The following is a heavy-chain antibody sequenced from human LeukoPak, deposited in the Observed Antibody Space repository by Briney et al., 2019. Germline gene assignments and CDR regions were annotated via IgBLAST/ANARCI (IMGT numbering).Heavy chain of an antibody. Sequence: GASVKVSCKASGYTFTSYGISWVRQAPGQGLEWMGWISAYNGNTNYAQKLQGRVTMTTDTSTSTAYMELRSLRSDDTAVYYCARVGSSKKASYYYYYMDVWGKGTTVTVSS. V-gene: IGHV1-18*01. D-gene: IGHD6-13*01. J-gene: IGHJ6*03. CDR2: ISAYNGNT. CDR3: ARVGSSKKASYYYYYMDV. CDR1: GYTFTSYG.